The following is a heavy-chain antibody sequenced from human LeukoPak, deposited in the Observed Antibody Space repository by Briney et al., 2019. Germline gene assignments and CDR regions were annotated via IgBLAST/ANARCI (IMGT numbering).Heavy chain of an antibody. V-gene: IGHV4-4*07. CDR3: ARDYYGIYYFDY. CDR1: GVSISRYY. D-gene: IGHD3-10*01. J-gene: IGHJ4*02. CDR2: IYTSGST. Sequence: ETLSLTCTFSGVSISRYYWSWIREPPRKGLEGIGRIYTSGSTNYNPSLKSRVTMSVDTSKNHFSLKLSSVTAADTAVYYCARDYYGIYYFDYWGQGTLVTVSS.